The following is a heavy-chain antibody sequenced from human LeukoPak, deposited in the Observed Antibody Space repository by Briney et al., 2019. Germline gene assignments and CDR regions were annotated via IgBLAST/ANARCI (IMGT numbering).Heavy chain of an antibody. Sequence: GGSLRLSCAASGFTFSTYWMHWVRQAPGKGLVWVSRTNADGSSTSYAVSVKGRFTISRDNAKNTLYLQMNSLRADDTAVYYCARGGLEPVDYWGQGTLVTVS. V-gene: IGHV3-74*01. CDR3: ARGGLEPVDY. CDR1: GFTFSTYW. CDR2: TNADGSST. J-gene: IGHJ4*02. D-gene: IGHD1-1*01.